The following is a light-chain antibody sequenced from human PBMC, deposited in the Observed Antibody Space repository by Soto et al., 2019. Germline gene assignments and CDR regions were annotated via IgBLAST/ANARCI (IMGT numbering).Light chain of an antibody. CDR1: QGISRY. CDR3: QQYYSFPYT. Sequence: VIWITWSPSLLSAVTGETVTSSCRMSQGISRYLAWYQQKPGKDPELLIYAASTLQSGVPSRFSGSGSGTDFTLTISCLQSEDFATYYCQQYYSFPYTFGPGTKVDTK. V-gene: IGKV1D-8*01. CDR2: AAS. J-gene: IGKJ2*01.